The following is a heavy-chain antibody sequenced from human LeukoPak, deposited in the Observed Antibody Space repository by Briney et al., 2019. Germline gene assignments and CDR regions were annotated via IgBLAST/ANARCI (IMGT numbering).Heavy chain of an antibody. D-gene: IGHD2-15*01. Sequence: GGSLRLSCAASGFTFSSYAMSWVRQAPGKGLEWVAFIRYDGSNKYYADSVKGRFTISRDNSKNTLYLQMNSLRAEDTAVYYCAKVVRGYCSGGSCPEPYHYYYYMDVWGKGTTVTVSS. V-gene: IGHV3-30*02. CDR1: GFTFSSYA. CDR3: AKVVRGYCSGGSCPEPYHYYYYMDV. J-gene: IGHJ6*03. CDR2: IRYDGSNK.